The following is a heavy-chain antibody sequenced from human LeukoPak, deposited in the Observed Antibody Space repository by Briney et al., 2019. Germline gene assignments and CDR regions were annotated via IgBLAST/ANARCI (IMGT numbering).Heavy chain of an antibody. CDR3: ARVGSYDLLTGYYSDYFDY. CDR2: ITSSSKST. V-gene: IGHV3-21*01. CDR1: GFTFSTYS. Sequence: PGGSLRLSCAASGFTFSTYSMNWVRQAPGKGLEWVSSITSSSKSTYYADSVKGRFTISRDNAKNSLYLQMNSLRAEDTAVYYCARVGSYDLLTGYYSDYFDYWGQGTLVTVSS. J-gene: IGHJ4*02. D-gene: IGHD3-9*01.